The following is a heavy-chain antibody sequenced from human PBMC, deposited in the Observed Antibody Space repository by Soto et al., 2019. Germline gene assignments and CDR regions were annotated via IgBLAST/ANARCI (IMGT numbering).Heavy chain of an antibody. CDR3: AIRTLLDISGHYQYYVDW. D-gene: IGHD3-22*01. J-gene: IGHJ4*02. CDR1: GLSFCNYS. V-gene: IGHV3-23*01. CDR2: NNGGGDDT. Sequence: GGSLTLSCLPSGLSFCNYSLSYYHLNSCKELEWLSRNNGGGDDTYFADSVKSRFSISRDNSNDTLCLQINSLWAEDTALYYCAIRTLLDISGHYQYYVDWWGQGTLVTVSS.